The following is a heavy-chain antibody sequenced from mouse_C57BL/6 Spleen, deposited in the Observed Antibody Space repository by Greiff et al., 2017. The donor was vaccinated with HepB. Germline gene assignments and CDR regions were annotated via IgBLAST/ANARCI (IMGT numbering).Heavy chain of an antibody. CDR2: ISSGGDYI. Sequence: EVQGVESGEGLVKPGGSLKLSCAASGFTFSSYAMSWVRQTPEKRLEWVAYISSGGDYIYYADTVKGRFTISRDNARNTLYLQMSSLKSEDTAMYYCTRDHPTYYGSSYAMDYWGQGTSVTVSS. CDR1: GFTFSSYA. D-gene: IGHD1-1*01. V-gene: IGHV5-9-1*02. J-gene: IGHJ4*01. CDR3: TRDHPTYYGSSYAMDY.